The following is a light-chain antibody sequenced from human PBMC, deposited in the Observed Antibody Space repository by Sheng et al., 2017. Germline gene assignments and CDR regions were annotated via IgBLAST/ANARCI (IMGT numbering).Light chain of an antibody. Sequence: DIVMTQSPLSLPVTPGEPASISCRSSQSLLHSNGYNYLDWYQQKPGKAPKLLIFTSSNLQTGAPLRFSGSGSGTDFTLTISSLQPEDFATYYCQQSYSTPFTFGPGTKVDIK. CDR1: QSLLHSNGYNY. CDR3: QQSYSTPFT. V-gene: IGKV2-28*01. CDR2: TSS. J-gene: IGKJ3*01.